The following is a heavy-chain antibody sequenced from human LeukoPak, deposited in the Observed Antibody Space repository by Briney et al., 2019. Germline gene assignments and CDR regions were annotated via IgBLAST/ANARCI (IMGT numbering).Heavy chain of an antibody. Sequence: SETLSLTCRVSGGSISSSTYYWGWIRHPPGEGLEWVRSVYYSGTTYYNPSLKSRVTISVDTSKNQFSLKLSSVTAADTAVYFGASLLASGWGRHFDCWGQGTLVTVSS. V-gene: IGHV4-39*01. CDR2: VYYSGTT. CDR3: ASLLASGWGRHFDC. D-gene: IGHD6-19*01. CDR1: GGSISSSTYY. J-gene: IGHJ4*02.